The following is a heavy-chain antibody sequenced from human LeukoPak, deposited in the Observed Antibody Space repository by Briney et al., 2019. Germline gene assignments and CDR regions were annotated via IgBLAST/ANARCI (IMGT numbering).Heavy chain of an antibody. CDR2: XXXXXXNK. CDR1: GFTFSSYA. J-gene: IGHJ4*02. Sequence: PGGSLXLSCAASGFTFSSYAMXXXXXXPGXXXXXXXXXXXXXXNKXYXXSVKGRFXXXXXXSKNTLYLQMNSLRAEDTAVYYCXXVFPYYYDSSXYYHEFDYWGQGTLVTVSS. CDR3: XXVFPYYYDSSXYYHEFDY. D-gene: IGHD3-22*01. V-gene: IGHV3-30*01.